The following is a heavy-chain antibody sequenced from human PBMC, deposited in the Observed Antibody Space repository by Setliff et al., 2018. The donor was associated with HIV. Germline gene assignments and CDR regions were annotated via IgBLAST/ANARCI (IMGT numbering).Heavy chain of an antibody. CDR1: GDTFTTYV. CDR2: RSPIFSTT. J-gene: IGHJ3*02. Sequence: ASVKVSCKCSGDTFTTYVVSWVRQAPGQGLEWMGGRSPIFSTTNYAQKFQGRATITTDESTSRAYMELSSLRSEDTAVYYCAITSRGYSLQRGGAFDIWGQGALVTVSS. V-gene: IGHV1-69*05. CDR3: AITSRGYSLQRGGAFDI. D-gene: IGHD3-22*01.